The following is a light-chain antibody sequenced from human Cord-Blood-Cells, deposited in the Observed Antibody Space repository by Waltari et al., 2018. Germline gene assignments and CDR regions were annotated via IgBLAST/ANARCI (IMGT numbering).Light chain of an antibody. CDR3: CSYAAHRVV. CDR1: SSAVGSYNL. V-gene: IGLV2-23*02. CDR2: EVS. Sequence: QSALTQPASVSESPGQSITISCPGSSSAVGSYNLVSWYQQHPGKAPKLVIYEVSKRPSGVSNRFSCSKSGNTSSLTISGLQAEDKADYYCCSYAAHRVVFGGGTKLTVL. J-gene: IGLJ2*01.